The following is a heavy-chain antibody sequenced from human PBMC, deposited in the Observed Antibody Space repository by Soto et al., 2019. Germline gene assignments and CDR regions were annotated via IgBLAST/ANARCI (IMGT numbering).Heavy chain of an antibody. CDR3: ARSPRYDYIWGSYRSNSLFDY. CDR1: GGSFSGYY. V-gene: IGHV4-34*01. D-gene: IGHD3-16*02. CDR2: INHSGST. J-gene: IGHJ4*02. Sequence: SETLSLTCAVYGGSFSGYYWSWIRQPPGKGLEWIGEINHSGSTNYNPSLKSRVTISVDTSKNQFSLKLSSVTAADTAVYYCARSPRYDYIWGSYRSNSLFDYWGQGTLVTVSS.